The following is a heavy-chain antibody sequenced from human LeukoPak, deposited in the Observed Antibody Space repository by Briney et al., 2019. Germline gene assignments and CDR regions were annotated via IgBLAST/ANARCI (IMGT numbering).Heavy chain of an antibody. Sequence: SETLSLTCTLSGGSISSSSYYWGWIRQPPGRGREWIGSICYSGSTYYNPSLKSRVTISIDTSKNQLSLKLSYVTAADTAVYYCARRVRRFGELATFDYWGQGTLVTVSS. CDR2: ICYSGST. V-gene: IGHV4-39*01. J-gene: IGHJ4*02. CDR3: ARRVRRFGELATFDY. CDR1: GGSISSSSYY. D-gene: IGHD3-10*01.